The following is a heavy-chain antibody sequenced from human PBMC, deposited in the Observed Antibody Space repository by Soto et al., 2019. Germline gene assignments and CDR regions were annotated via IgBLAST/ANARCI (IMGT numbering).Heavy chain of an antibody. CDR1: GFTFSSYA. J-gene: IGHJ5*02. Sequence: EVQLLESGGGLVQPGGSLRLSCAASGFTFSSYAMSWVRQAPGKGLEWVSAISGSGGSTYYADSVKGRFTISRDNSKNTLYLQMNSRRAEDTAVYYCAKDADWEQQPGDWFDPWGQGTLVTVSS. D-gene: IGHD6-13*01. CDR3: AKDADWEQQPGDWFDP. V-gene: IGHV3-23*01. CDR2: ISGSGGST.